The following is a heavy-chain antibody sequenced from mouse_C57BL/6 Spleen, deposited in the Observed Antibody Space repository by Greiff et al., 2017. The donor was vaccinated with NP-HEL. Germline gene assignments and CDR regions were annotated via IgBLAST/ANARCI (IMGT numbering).Heavy chain of an antibody. J-gene: IGHJ3*01. CDR3: TREGGYDGYLLFAY. D-gene: IGHD2-3*01. CDR2: ISSGGDYI. Sequence: EVKLVESGEGLVKPGGSLKLSCAASGFTFSSYAMSWVRQTPEKRLEWVAYISSGGDYIYYADTVKGRFTISRDNARNTLYLQMSSLKSEDTAMYYCTREGGYDGYLLFAYWGQGTLVTVSA. CDR1: GFTFSSYA. V-gene: IGHV5-9-1*02.